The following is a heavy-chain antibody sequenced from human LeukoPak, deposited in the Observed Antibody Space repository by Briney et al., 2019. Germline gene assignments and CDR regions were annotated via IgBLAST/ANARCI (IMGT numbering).Heavy chain of an antibody. J-gene: IGHJ4*02. D-gene: IGHD6-19*01. CDR1: DGSISDYY. Sequence: SETLSLTCTVSDGSISDYYWSWIRQPPGKGLEWIGYISNSGSTNYNPSLKSRVSISVDTSKNQFSLKMSSVTAADTAVYYCARALGLYNPFDYWGQGTLVTVSS. CDR2: ISNSGST. V-gene: IGHV4-59*01. CDR3: ARALGLYNPFDY.